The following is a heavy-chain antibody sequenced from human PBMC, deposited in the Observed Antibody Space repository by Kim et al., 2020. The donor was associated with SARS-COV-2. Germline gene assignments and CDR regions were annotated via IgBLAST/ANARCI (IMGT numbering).Heavy chain of an antibody. J-gene: IGHJ6*02. D-gene: IGHD2-2*01. CDR3: VKYHLGDYYYYGMDV. V-gene: IGHV3-64D*09. Sequence: DSVKGRFTISRDNSKNTLYLQMSSLRAEDTAVYYCVKYHLGDYYYYGMDVWGQGTTVTVSS.